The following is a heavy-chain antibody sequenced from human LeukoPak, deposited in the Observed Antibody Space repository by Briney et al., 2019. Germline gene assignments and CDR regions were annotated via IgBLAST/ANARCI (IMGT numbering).Heavy chain of an antibody. CDR2: IHYSGST. CDR3: ARATTEGGSDP. CDR1: GGSISSYY. D-gene: IGHD4-11*01. Sequence: SETLSLTCTVSGGSISSYYWSWIRQPPGKGLEWIGYIHYSGSTNYNPSLKSRATISVDTSKNQFSLKLSSVTAAGTAVYYCARATTEGGSDPWGQGTLVTVSS. J-gene: IGHJ5*02. V-gene: IGHV4-59*01.